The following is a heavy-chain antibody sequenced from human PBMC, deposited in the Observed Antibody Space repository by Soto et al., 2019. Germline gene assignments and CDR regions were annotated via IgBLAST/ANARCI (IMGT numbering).Heavy chain of an antibody. CDR3: SIGGVGTYYDFWSGYYRFDP. CDR1: GGSFSGYY. J-gene: IGHJ5*02. D-gene: IGHD3-3*01. Sequence: SETLSLTCAVYGGSFSGYYWSWIRQPPGKGLEKIGEINHSGSTNYNPSIKSRVTKSIDTSKNQYSLKLSSVTAADTAVYFCSIGGVGTYYDFWSGYYRFDPWGQGTLVTVSS. V-gene: IGHV4-34*01. CDR2: INHSGST.